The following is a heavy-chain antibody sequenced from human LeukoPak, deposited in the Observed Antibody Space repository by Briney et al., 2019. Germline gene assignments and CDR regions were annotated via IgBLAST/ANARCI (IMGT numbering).Heavy chain of an antibody. CDR2: IKQDGSEK. CDR3: ARDWRYFDWLIDY. CDR1: GFTFSSYW. J-gene: IGHJ4*02. V-gene: IGHV3-7*01. Sequence: GGSLRLSCAASGFTFSSYWMSWVRQAPGKGLEWVANIKQDGSEKYYVDSVKGRFTISRDNAKNSLYLQMNSLRAEDTAVYYCARDWRYFDWLIDYWGQGTLVTVSS. D-gene: IGHD3-9*01.